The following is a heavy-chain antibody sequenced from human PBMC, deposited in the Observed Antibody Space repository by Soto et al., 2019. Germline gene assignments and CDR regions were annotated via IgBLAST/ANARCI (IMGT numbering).Heavy chain of an antibody. D-gene: IGHD6-13*01. CDR1: GYTFTSYG. CDR3: ARESSSSCHDY. J-gene: IGHJ4*02. CDR2: ISAYNGNT. Sequence: QVQLVQSGAEVKKPGASVKVSCKASGYTFTSYGISWVRQAPGQGLEWMGWISAYNGNTNYAQKLQGRVTMTTATSKSTANMELRSLRADDTAVYYCARESSSSCHDYWGQGTLVTVSS. V-gene: IGHV1-18*01.